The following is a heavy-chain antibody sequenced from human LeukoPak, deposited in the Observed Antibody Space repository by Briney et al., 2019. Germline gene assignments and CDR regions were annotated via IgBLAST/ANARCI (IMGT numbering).Heavy chain of an antibody. D-gene: IGHD6-19*01. Sequence: GVTLRLSCVASGFTFSTYAMSWVRQAPGKGLQRVSAISGSGASTYYVDSVKGRFTISRDNSKSTLYLQMNSLRAEDTAVYYCAKVGQRLIRGFLEYWGQGTLVTVSS. J-gene: IGHJ4*02. CDR1: GFTFSTYA. CDR3: AKVGQRLIRGFLEY. V-gene: IGHV3-23*01. CDR2: ISGSGAST.